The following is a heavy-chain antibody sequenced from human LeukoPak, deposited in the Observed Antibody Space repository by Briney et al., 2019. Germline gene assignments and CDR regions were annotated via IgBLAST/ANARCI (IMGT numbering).Heavy chain of an antibody. Sequence: PSETLSLTCTVPGGSISSYYWSWIRQPAGKGLEWIGRIYSSGSTKYNPSLKSRVTMSVDTSKNQFSLKQSSVTAADTAVYYCARADGDYSHFDYWGQGTLVTVSS. CDR1: GGSISSYY. CDR2: IYSSGST. D-gene: IGHD4-17*01. V-gene: IGHV4-4*07. CDR3: ARADGDYSHFDY. J-gene: IGHJ4*02.